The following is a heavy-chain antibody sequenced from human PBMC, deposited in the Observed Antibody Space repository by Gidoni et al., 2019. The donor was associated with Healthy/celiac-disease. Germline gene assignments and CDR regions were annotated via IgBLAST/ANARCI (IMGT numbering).Heavy chain of an antibody. CDR2: ISYDGSNK. Sequence: QVQLVESGGGVVQPGRSLRLSCAASGLTFSSYAMHWVRQAPGKGLEWVAVISYDGSNKYYADSVKGRFTISRDNSKNTLYLQMNSLRAEDTAVYYCARALITGTSVFDYWGQGTLVTVSS. V-gene: IGHV3-30-3*01. CDR3: ARALITGTSVFDY. J-gene: IGHJ4*02. D-gene: IGHD1-20*01. CDR1: GLTFSSYA.